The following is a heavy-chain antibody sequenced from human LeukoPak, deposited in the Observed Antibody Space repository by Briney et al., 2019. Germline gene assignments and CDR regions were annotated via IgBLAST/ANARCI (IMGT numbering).Heavy chain of an antibody. CDR1: GGSISSYY. J-gene: IGHJ4*02. Sequence: SETLSLTCTVSGGSISSYYWSWIRQPPGKGLEWIGYIYYSGSANYNPSLKSRVTISVDTSKNQFSLKLSSVTAADTAVYYCARGSYGHFPSVDYFDYWGQGTLVTVSS. D-gene: IGHD5-18*01. V-gene: IGHV4-59*08. CDR2: IYYSGSA. CDR3: ARGSYGHFPSVDYFDY.